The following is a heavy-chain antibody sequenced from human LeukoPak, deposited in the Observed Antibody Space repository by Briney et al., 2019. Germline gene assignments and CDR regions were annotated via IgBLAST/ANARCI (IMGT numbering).Heavy chain of an antibody. CDR1: GGSISSDSYY. CDR2: IYYSGST. Sequence: SETLSLTCTVSGGSISSDSYYWAWIRQPPGKGLEWIASIYYSGSTCYNPSLKSRVTISVGTSRNQFSLKLSSVTAADTAVYYCASLAVAGLSEGYWGQGTLVTVSS. CDR3: ASLAVAGLSEGY. J-gene: IGHJ4*02. D-gene: IGHD6-19*01. V-gene: IGHV4-39*01.